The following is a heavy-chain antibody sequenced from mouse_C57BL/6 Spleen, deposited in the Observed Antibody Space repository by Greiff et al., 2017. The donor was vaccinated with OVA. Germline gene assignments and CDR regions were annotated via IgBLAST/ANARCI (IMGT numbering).Heavy chain of an antibody. V-gene: IGHV1-15*01. CDR3: TRGGVNYPYYYAMDY. J-gene: IGHJ4*01. CDR1: GYTFTDYE. D-gene: IGHD2-1*01. CDR2: IDPETGGT. Sequence: QVQLQQSGAELVRPGASVTLSCKASGYTFTDYEMHWVKQTPVHGLEWIGAIDPETGGTAYNQKFKGKAILTADKSSSTAYMELRSLTSEDSAVYYCTRGGVNYPYYYAMDYWGQGTSVTVSS.